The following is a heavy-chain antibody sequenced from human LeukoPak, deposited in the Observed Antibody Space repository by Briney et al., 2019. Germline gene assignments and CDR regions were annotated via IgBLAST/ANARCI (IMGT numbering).Heavy chain of an antibody. CDR2: IYSGGST. CDR3: AREFHSSGYFRLDY. J-gene: IGHJ4*02. Sequence: GGSLRLSCAASGFTVSSSYMSWVRQAPGKGLEWVSFIYSGGSTYYADSVKGRFTISRDNSKNTLHLQMDSLRPEDTAVYYCAREFHSSGYFRLDYWGQGTLVTVSS. V-gene: IGHV3-66*02. D-gene: IGHD3-22*01. CDR1: GFTVSSSY.